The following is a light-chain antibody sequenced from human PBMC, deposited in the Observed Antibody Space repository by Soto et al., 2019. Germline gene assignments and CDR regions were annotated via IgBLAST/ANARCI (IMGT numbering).Light chain of an antibody. V-gene: IGKV3-15*01. CDR1: QSVSSN. J-gene: IGKJ4*01. CDR2: GAS. CDR3: QQYNNWPPLT. Sequence: EIVMPQSPATLSVSPGERATLSCRASQSVSSNLAWYQQKPGQAPRLLIYGASTRATGIPARFSGSGSGTECTLTISSLQSEDFAVYYCQQYNNWPPLTFGGGTKVEIK.